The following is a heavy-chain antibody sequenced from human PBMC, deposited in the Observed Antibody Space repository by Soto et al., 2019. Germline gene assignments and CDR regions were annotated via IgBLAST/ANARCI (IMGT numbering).Heavy chain of an antibody. J-gene: IGHJ4*02. CDR2: ISGYSANT. Sequence: GASVKVSCKASGYTFTSYGISWVRQAPGQGLEWMGWISGYSANTNYAQKIQGRVTMTTDTSTTTTYMELRSLRSDDTAVYYCARDRGGSSVYDPGISDYWGQGTLVTVSS. V-gene: IGHV1-18*01. D-gene: IGHD5-12*01. CDR1: GYTFTSYG. CDR3: ARDRGGSSVYDPGISDY.